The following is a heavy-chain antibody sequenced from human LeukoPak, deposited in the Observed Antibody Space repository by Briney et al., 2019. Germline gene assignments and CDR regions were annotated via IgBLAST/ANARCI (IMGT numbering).Heavy chain of an antibody. D-gene: IGHD1-1*01. CDR3: ATDRLEIYALHI. J-gene: IGHJ3*02. CDR1: GYSLSDLS. CDR2: FEPEEGAHGET. V-gene: IGHV1-24*01. Sequence: ASVKVSCKVSGYSLSDLSIHWVRHVAAKGLEWMGGFEPEEGAHGETIFAQKFEDRLTLTEDTSADTAYMELVRLTSEDTAVYYCATDRLEIYALHIWGQGTAVTVSS.